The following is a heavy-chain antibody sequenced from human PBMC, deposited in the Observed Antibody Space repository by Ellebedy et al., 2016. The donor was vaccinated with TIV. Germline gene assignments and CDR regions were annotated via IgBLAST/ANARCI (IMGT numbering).Heavy chain of an antibody. CDR1: GGSISSYY. CDR3: AREATDCGGDFCYYGMDV. Sequence: MPSETLSLTCTVSGGSISSYYWSWIRQPPGKGLEWIGYIYYSGSTNYNPSLKSRVTISVDTSKNQFSLKLSSVTAADTAVYYCAREATDCGGDFCYYGMDVWGQGTTVTVSS. D-gene: IGHD2-21*01. V-gene: IGHV4-59*12. CDR2: IYYSGST. J-gene: IGHJ6*02.